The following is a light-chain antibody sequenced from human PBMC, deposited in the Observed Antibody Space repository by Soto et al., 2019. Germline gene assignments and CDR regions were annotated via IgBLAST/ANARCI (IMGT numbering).Light chain of an antibody. CDR2: GAS. Sequence: PGERVTLSCRASQSVSSSYLTWYQQKPGQAPRLLIYGASTRATSIPARFSGSGSGTDFTLTISSLQPEDFAVYYCQQDYNLQVGQVTKLEIK. V-gene: IGKV3D-7*01. CDR1: QSVSSSY. CDR3: QQDYNLQ. J-gene: IGKJ2*01.